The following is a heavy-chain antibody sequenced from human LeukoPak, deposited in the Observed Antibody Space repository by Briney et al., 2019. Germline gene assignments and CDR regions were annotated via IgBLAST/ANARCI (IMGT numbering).Heavy chain of an antibody. CDR3: ARYDSGEFDY. CDR1: GGSISSSSYY. CDR2: IYYSGST. V-gene: IGHV4-39*01. J-gene: IGHJ4*02. D-gene: IGHD3-10*01. Sequence: SETLSLTRTVSGGSISSSSYYWGWIRQPPGKGLEWIGNIYYSGSTYYNPSLKSRVTISGDTPKNQFSLQLSSVTAADTAVYYCARYDSGEFDYWGQGTLVIVSS.